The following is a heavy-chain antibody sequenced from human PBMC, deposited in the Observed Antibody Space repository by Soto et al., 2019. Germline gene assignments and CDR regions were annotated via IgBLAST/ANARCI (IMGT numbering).Heavy chain of an antibody. V-gene: IGHV3-53*01. CDR3: VRHRFGDSGGYDYGMDV. CDR2: IYSGDTT. CDR1: GFTVTSSY. D-gene: IGHD3-22*01. J-gene: IGHJ6*02. Sequence: GGSLRLSCAASGFTVTSSYMSWVRQAPGKGLEWVSVIYSGDTTYHADSVKGRFTISRDNSKNTLNLQMNSLRADDTAVYYCVRHRFGDSGGYDYGMDVWGQGTPVTVSS.